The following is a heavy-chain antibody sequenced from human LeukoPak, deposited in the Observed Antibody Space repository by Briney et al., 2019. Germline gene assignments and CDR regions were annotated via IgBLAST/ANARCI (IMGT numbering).Heavy chain of an antibody. J-gene: IGHJ4*02. CDR2: INPNSGGT. CDR3: ARDRPRKLRSAARLIGGQPDY. CDR1: GYTFTGYY. Sequence: ASVKVSCKASGYTFTGYYMNWVRQAPGQGLEWMGWINPNSGGTNYAQKLQGRVTMTTDTSISTAYMELSRLRSEDTAVYYCARDRPRKLRSAARLIGGQPDYWRQGSLVSVSS. D-gene: IGHD6-6*01. V-gene: IGHV1-2*02.